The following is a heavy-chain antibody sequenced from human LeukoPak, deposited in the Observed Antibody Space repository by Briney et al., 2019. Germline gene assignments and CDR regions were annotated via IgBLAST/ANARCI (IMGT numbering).Heavy chain of an antibody. J-gene: IGHJ3*02. Sequence: GGSLRLSRAASGFTISSYSMNWVRQAPGKGLEWVSSTSSSSSYIYYADSMKGRFTISRDNAKNSLYLQMNSLRAEDTAVYYCARERRSVVITTDAFDIWGPGTMVTVSS. CDR2: TSSSSSYI. D-gene: IGHD3-22*01. CDR1: GFTISSYS. V-gene: IGHV3-21*01. CDR3: ARERRSVVITTDAFDI.